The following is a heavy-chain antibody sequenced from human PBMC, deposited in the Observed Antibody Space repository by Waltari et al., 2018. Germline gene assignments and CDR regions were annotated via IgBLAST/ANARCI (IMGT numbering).Heavy chain of an antibody. CDR3: AEGLWIQLWAAFDY. D-gene: IGHD5-18*01. CDR2: ISYDGSNK. Sequence: QVQLVESGGGVVQPGRSLRLSCAASGFTFSSYGMHWVRQAPGKGLEWVAVISYDGSNKYYADSVKGRFTISRDNSKNTLYLQMNSLRAEDTAVYYCAEGLWIQLWAAFDYWGQGTLVTVSS. V-gene: IGHV3-30*18. CDR1: GFTFSSYG. J-gene: IGHJ4*02.